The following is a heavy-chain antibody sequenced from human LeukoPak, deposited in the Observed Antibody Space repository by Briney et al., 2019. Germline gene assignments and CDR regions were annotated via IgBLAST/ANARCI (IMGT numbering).Heavy chain of an antibody. CDR2: IIPIFGTA. J-gene: IGHJ6*03. D-gene: IGHD3-3*01. CDR3: ARGPYYDFWIHPYYYYYYMDV. V-gene: IGHV1-69*01. Sequence: ASVKVSCKASGGTFSSYAISWVRQAPGQGLEWMGGIIPIFGTANYAQKFQGRVTITADESTSTAYMELSGLRSEDTAVYYCARGPYYDFWIHPYYYYYYMDVWGKGTTVTVSS. CDR1: GGTFSSYA.